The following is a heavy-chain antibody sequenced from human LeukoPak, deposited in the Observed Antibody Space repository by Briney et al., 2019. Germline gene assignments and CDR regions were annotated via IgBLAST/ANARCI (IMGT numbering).Heavy chain of an antibody. CDR2: ILPDGSQK. D-gene: IGHD6-13*01. V-gene: IGHV3-7*01. CDR3: GRLAHNAWYAIDH. CDR1: DFTFSFYW. J-gene: IGHJ4*02. Sequence: QPGGSLRLSCVVSDFTFSFYWMTWVRQAPGKGLEWVVNILPDGSQKYYVDSVKGRFTISRDNPKNSLYLQINSLRVDDTAVHYCGRLAHNAWYAIDHWGQGTLVTVSS.